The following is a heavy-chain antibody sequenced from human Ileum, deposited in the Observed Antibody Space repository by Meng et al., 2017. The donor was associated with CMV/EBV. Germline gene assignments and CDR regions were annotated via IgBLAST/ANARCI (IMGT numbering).Heavy chain of an antibody. CDR3: ARHYSGWSYYFDH. CDR1: GGSISSYY. Sequence: SETLSLTCIVSGGSISSYYWSWIRQPPGKGLEWIGYIYYSGSTNYNPSLKSRVTISVDTSKNQFSLKLSSVTAADTAVYYCARHYSGWSYYFDHWGQGTLVTVSS. V-gene: IGHV4-59*01. J-gene: IGHJ4*02. CDR2: IYYSGST. D-gene: IGHD6-19*01.